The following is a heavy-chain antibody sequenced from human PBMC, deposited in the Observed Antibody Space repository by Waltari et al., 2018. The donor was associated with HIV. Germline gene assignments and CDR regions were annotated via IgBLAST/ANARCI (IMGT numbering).Heavy chain of an antibody. CDR3: DMYYYDSSGYSAAV. V-gene: IGHV3-53*01. D-gene: IGHD3-22*01. Sequence: EVQLVESGGGLIQPGGYMRLSCADSGFTVSSHYMRWVRQGPGKGLEWVSVIYSSGKTYYADSVKGRFTISRDNSKNTLYLQMNRLRVEDTAVYYCDMYYYDSSGYSAAVWGQGTTVTVSS. J-gene: IGHJ6*02. CDR2: IYSSGKT. CDR1: GFTVSSHY.